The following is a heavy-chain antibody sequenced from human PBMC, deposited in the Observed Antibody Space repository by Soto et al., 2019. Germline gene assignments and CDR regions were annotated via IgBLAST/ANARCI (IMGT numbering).Heavy chain of an antibody. CDR3: ARGSPYYYDSSGQNDY. V-gene: IGHV1-18*01. D-gene: IGHD3-22*01. Sequence: ASVKVSCKASGYTFTTFGISWVRQAPGQGLEWVGWISANNGNTKYSQKFQGRVSLTTETSASTAYMELRSLRSDDTAVYYCARGSPYYYDSSGQNDYWGQGTLVTVSS. CDR1: GYTFTTFG. J-gene: IGHJ4*02. CDR2: ISANNGNT.